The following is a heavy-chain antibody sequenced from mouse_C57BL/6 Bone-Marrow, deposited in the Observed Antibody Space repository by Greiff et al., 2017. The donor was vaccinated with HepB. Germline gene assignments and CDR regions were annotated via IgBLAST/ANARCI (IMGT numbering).Heavy chain of an antibody. Sequence: VKLMESGAELVRPGASVTLSCKASGYTFTDYEMHWVKQTPVHGLEWIGAIDPETGGTAYNQKFKGKAILTADKSSSTAYMELRSLTSEDSAVYYCTRGGGLRPRFAYWGQGTLVTVSA. J-gene: IGHJ3*01. CDR1: GYTFTDYE. D-gene: IGHD2-4*01. CDR2: IDPETGGT. V-gene: IGHV1-15*01. CDR3: TRGGGLRPRFAY.